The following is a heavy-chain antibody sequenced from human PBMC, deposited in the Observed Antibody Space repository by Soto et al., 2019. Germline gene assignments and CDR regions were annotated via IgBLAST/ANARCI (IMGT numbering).Heavy chain of an antibody. D-gene: IGHD2-2*02. CDR2: ITSNGDST. V-gene: IGHV3-23*01. CDR3: AKDSPSYTTAPFYFDS. J-gene: IGHJ4*02. CDR1: GFDFNKYA. Sequence: GGSLRLSCAAFGFDFNKYAMTWVRQAPGKGLQWVSSITSNGDSTYYADSVKSRFTTSRDNSKNTLYLQMNSLRADDTAVFYCAKDSPSYTTAPFYFDSWGQGTLVTVSS.